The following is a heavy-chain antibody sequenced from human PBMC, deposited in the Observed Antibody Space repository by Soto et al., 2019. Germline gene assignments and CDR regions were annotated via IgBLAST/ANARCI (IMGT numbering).Heavy chain of an antibody. CDR1: GDSISSSTYY. Sequence: QLQLQESGPGLVKPSETLSLTCTVSGDSISSSTYYWGWIRQPPGKGLEWIGSIYSSGSTYYNPSLKSRVTTSVDTSKNQFALKLTYVTAADTAVYYCARQRLFGMVIYFDQWGQGTLVTVSS. V-gene: IGHV4-39*01. CDR2: IYSSGST. CDR3: ARQRLFGMVIYFDQ. D-gene: IGHD3-3*01. J-gene: IGHJ4*02.